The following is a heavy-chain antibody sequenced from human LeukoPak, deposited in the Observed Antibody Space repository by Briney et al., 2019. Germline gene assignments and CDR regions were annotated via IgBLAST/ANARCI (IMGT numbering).Heavy chain of an antibody. CDR1: GGSFSGYY. Sequence: KSSETLSLTCAVYGGSFSGYYWSWIRQPPGKGLEWIGEINHSGSTNYNPSLKSRVTISVDRSKNQFSLKLSSVTAADTAVYYCARNNVVFPDYWGQGTLVTVSS. CDR3: ARNNVVFPDY. D-gene: IGHD2-21*01. V-gene: IGHV4-34*01. J-gene: IGHJ4*02. CDR2: INHSGST.